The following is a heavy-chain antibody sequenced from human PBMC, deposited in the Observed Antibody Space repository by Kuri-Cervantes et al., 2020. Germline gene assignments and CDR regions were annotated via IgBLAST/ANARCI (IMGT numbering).Heavy chain of an antibody. CDR2: INPNSGGT. V-gene: IGHV1-2*04. D-gene: IGHD2-8*01. Sequence: ASVKVSCKASGYTFTIYTMHLVRQAPGQGLEWMGWINPNSGGTNYAQKFQGWVTMTRDTSISPAYMELSRLRSDDTAVYYCARSPRYCTNGVGHWAGAFDIWGQGTMVTVSS. CDR1: GYTFTIYT. CDR3: ARSPRYCTNGVGHWAGAFDI. J-gene: IGHJ3*02.